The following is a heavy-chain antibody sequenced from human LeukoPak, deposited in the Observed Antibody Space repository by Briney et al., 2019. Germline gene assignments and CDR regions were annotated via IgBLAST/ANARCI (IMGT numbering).Heavy chain of an antibody. V-gene: IGHV3-23*01. Sequence: GGSLRLSCAASGFTFNSYAMSWVRQAPGKGLEWVSAISGSGGSTYYADSVRGWFTISRDNSKNTLYLQMNSLRAEDTAVYYCAREAHIAAAGVDAFDIWGQGTMVTVSS. CDR2: ISGSGGST. D-gene: IGHD6-13*01. CDR3: AREAHIAAAGVDAFDI. CDR1: GFTFNSYA. J-gene: IGHJ3*02.